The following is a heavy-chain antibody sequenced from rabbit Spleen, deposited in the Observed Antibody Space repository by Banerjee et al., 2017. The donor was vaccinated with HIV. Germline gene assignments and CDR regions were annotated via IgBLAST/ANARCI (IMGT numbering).Heavy chain of an antibody. CDR1: GVSFSSNSY. Sequence: QSLVESGGDLVKPGASLTLTCTASGVSFSSNSYMCWVRQAPGKGLEWIACIDTGSSGFTYFATWAKGRFTCSKTSSTTVTLQMTRLTAADTATYFCARDTSSSFSSYGMDLWGPGTLVTVS. CDR3: ARDTSSSFSSYGMDL. D-gene: IGHD1-1*01. J-gene: IGHJ6*01. V-gene: IGHV1S40*01. CDR2: IDTGSSGFT.